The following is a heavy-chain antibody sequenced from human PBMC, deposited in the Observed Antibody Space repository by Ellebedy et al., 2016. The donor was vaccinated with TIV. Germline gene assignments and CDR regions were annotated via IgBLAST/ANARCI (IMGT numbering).Heavy chain of an antibody. V-gene: IGHV3-21*01. D-gene: IGHD3-3*01. CDR2: ITFSSTNI. Sequence: GGSLRLXXVASGLNFGDYAMHWVRQAPGKGLEWVSSITFSSTNIHYADSMKGRFTISRDNGKNSLYLQMSSLRADDTAVYYCARGWSEGGTSLDYWGQGTLVTVSS. CDR3: ARGWSEGGTSLDY. CDR1: GLNFGDYA. J-gene: IGHJ4*02.